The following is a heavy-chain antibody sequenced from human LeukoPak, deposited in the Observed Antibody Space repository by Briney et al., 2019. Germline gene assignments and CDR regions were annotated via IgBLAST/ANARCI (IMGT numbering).Heavy chain of an antibody. J-gene: IGHJ4*02. Sequence: SSETLSLTCTVSGGSMSSYYWSWIRQSPGKGREGRADIYYSGSTNYNPSLKSRVTISVDTSKNQFSLKLSSVTAADTAVYYCARGDGYNYDYWGQGTLVTVSS. V-gene: IGHV4-59*01. CDR2: IYYSGST. CDR3: ARGDGYNYDY. CDR1: GGSMSSYY. D-gene: IGHD5-24*01.